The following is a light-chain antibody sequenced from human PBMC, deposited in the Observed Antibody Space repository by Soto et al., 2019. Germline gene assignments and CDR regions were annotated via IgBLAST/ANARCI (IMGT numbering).Light chain of an antibody. J-gene: IGKJ4*01. CDR3: QHYTGYPLT. Sequence: DIQMTQSPSTLSASVGDRVIITCRASQSISSWLAWHQQKPGKAPKLLIYKASSLESGDTSRFSGSGSGTEFTLTISSLQPDDFTTYYCQHYTGYPLTFGGGTKVEIK. CDR1: QSISSW. CDR2: KAS. V-gene: IGKV1-5*03.